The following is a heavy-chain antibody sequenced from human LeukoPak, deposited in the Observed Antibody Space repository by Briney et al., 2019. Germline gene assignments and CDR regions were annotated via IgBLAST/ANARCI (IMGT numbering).Heavy chain of an antibody. D-gene: IGHD4-23*01. CDR2: MNPNSGNT. V-gene: IGHV1-8*03. CDR3: ARGAPADYGGNQEYFQH. CDR1: GYTFTSYD. Sequence: ASVKVSCKASGYTFTSYDINWVRQAPGQGLEWMGWMNPNSGNTGYAQKLQSRVTITRNTSISTASMELSSLRSEDTAVYYCARGAPADYGGNQEYFQHWGQGTLVTVSS. J-gene: IGHJ1*01.